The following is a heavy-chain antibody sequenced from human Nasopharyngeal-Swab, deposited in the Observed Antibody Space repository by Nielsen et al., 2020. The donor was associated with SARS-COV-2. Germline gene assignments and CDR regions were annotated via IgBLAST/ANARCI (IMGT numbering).Heavy chain of an antibody. J-gene: IGHJ4*02. CDR2: ITSSSSYI. D-gene: IGHD4-17*01. Sequence: VRQAPGKGLEWVSSITSSSSYIYYADSVKGRFTISRDNAKNSLYLQMNSLRAEDTAVYYCAKDRSVTTDCSVYWGQGTLVTVSS. V-gene: IGHV3-21*01. CDR3: AKDRSVTTDCSVY.